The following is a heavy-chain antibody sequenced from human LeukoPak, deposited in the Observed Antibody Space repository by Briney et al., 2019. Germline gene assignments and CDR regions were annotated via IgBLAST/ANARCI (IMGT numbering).Heavy chain of an antibody. CDR3: SPCGHAYDWFGP. V-gene: IGHV1-69*04. Sequence: SVKVSCKASGGTFSSYAISWVRQAPGQGLQWMGRIIPFLGEVNYAQNFQGRVSFTADKSTATMYMEMKSLRLDDTAIYYCSPCGHAYDWFGPWGQGTLVTVSS. J-gene: IGHJ5*02. CDR2: IIPFLGEV. CDR1: GGTFSSYA. D-gene: IGHD5-12*01.